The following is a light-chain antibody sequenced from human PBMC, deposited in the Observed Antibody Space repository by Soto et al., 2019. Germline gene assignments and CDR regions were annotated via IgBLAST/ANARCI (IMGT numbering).Light chain of an antibody. V-gene: IGLV4-69*01. CDR3: QAGGTGGV. Sequence: QLVLTQSPSASASPGASVKLNCTLSSGHSDYAIAWHQQQPEKGPRYLMKVTSDGSHTKGDGIPDRFSGSSSGADRYLTISSLRSDDEADYYCQAGGTGGVFGGGTKLTVL. CDR2: VTSDGSH. J-gene: IGLJ3*02. CDR1: SGHSDYA.